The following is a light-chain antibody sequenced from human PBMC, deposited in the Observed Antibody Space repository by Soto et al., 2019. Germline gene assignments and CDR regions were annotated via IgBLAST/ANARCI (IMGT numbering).Light chain of an antibody. CDR1: QSVSSTY. Sequence: EIVFTQSPCTLSLTPGERATLSCRASQSVSSTYLAWYQQKPGQAPRLLIYGASTRATGIPDRFSGRGSGTDFTLTISRLEPEDFAVYYCQQYGSSPITFGRGTRLEI. CDR3: QQYGSSPIT. V-gene: IGKV3-20*01. J-gene: IGKJ5*01. CDR2: GAS.